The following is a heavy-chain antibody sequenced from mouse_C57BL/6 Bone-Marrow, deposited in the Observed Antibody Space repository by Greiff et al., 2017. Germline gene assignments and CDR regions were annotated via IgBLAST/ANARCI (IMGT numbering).Heavy chain of an antibody. CDR1: GYTFTSYG. Sequence: QVQLQQSGAELARPGASVKLSCKASGYTFTSYGISWVKQRTGQGLEWIGEIYPRSGNTYYNEKFKGKATLTADKSSSTAYMELRSLTSEDSAVYFCARATMVTTDYAMDYWGQGTSVTVSS. V-gene: IGHV1-81*01. J-gene: IGHJ4*01. CDR3: ARATMVTTDYAMDY. CDR2: IYPRSGNT. D-gene: IGHD2-2*01.